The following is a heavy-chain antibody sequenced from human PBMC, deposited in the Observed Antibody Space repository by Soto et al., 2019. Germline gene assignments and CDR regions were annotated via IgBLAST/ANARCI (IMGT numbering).Heavy chain of an antibody. CDR1: GFTFSSYT. J-gene: IGHJ3*02. CDR2: ISSDGNNK. V-gene: IGHV3-30-3*01. Sequence: PGGSLRLSCAASGFTFSSYTIHWVRQAPGKGLEWVALISSDGNNKYYADSVKGRFTISRDNSKNTLYLQMNSLRAEDTAVYYCARGVLAAAGIVDIWGQGTMVTVSS. D-gene: IGHD6-13*01. CDR3: ARGVLAAAGIVDI.